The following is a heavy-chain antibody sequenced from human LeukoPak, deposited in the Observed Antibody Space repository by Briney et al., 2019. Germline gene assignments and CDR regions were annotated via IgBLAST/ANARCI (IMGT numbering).Heavy chain of an antibody. J-gene: IGHJ1*01. CDR1: GGSFSGYY. CDR2: INHSGST. CDR3: ARGSRLSKWLTTREYFQH. V-gene: IGHV4-34*01. D-gene: IGHD6-19*01. Sequence: SETLSLTCAVYGGSFSGYYWSWIRQPPGKGLEWIGEINHSGSTNYNPSLKSRVTISVDTSKNQFSLKLSSVTAADTAVYYCARGSRLSKWLTTREYFQHWGQGTLVTVSS.